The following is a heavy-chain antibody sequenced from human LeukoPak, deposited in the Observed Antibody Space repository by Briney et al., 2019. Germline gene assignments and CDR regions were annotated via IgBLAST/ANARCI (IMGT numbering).Heavy chain of an antibody. J-gene: IGHJ5*02. V-gene: IGHV4-34*01. CDR3: ARGAMTLGAPDVDWFDP. Sequence: SETLSLTCAVYGGSFSTYYWSWVRQPPGKGLGWIGEINHSGSTNYNPSLKSRVTISANTSKGQFSLKLSSVTAADTAVYYCARGAMTLGAPDVDWFDPWGQGTLVTVSS. CDR2: INHSGST. CDR1: GGSFSTYY. D-gene: IGHD1-26*01.